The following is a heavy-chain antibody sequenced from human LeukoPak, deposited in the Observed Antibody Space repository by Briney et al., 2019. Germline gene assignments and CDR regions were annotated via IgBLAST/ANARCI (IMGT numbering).Heavy chain of an antibody. CDR2: ISISSNYI. D-gene: IGHD3-10*01. V-gene: IGHV3-21*06. CDR1: GFTLSRYS. CDR3: ARGEYGSGSYHIDY. J-gene: IGHJ4*02. Sequence: GGSLRLSCAASGFTLSRYSMNWVRQAPGKGLEWVSSISISSNYIYYADSVKGRFTISRDNAKNSLYLQMNSLRAEDTAVYYCARGEYGSGSYHIDYWGQGTLVTVSS.